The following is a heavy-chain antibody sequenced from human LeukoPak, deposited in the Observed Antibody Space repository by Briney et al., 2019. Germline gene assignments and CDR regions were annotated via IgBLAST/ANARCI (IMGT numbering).Heavy chain of an antibody. D-gene: IGHD3-10*01. J-gene: IGHJ3*02. CDR2: MNPNSGNT. V-gene: IGHV1-8*01. Sequence: ASVKVSCKASGYTFTSYDINWVRQATGQGLEWMGWMNPNSGNTGYAQKFQGRVTMTRNTSISTAYMELSGLRSEDTAVYYCARVRITMVRGVILGAAFDIWGQGTMVTVSS. CDR3: ARVRITMVRGVILGAAFDI. CDR1: GYTFTSYD.